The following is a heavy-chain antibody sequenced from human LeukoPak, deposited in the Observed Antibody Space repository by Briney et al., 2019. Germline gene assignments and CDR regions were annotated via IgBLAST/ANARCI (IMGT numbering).Heavy chain of an antibody. D-gene: IGHD5-12*01. J-gene: IGHJ4*02. CDR3: ARDSRGYSGSLGY. CDR1: GFSLSTSGVG. V-gene: IGHV4-61*08. Sequence: SGPTLVNPTQTLTLTCTFSGFSLSTSGVGVGWIRQPPGKGLEWIGYIYYSGSTNYNPSLKSRVTISVDTSKNQFSLKLSSVTAADTAVYYCARDSRGYSGSLGYWGQGTLVTVSS. CDR2: IYYSGST.